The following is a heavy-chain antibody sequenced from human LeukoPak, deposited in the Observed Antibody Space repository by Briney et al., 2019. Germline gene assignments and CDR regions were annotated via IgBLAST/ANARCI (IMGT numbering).Heavy chain of an antibody. CDR2: ISGSGGST. CDR1: GFTFSSYS. V-gene: IGHV3-23*01. J-gene: IGHJ6*02. D-gene: IGHD6-19*01. Sequence: GGSLRLSCAASGFTFSSYSMNWVRQAPGKGLEWVSAISGSGGSTYYADSVKGRFTISRDNSKNTLYLQMNSLRAEDTAVYYCAKDLAGYSSGWYGGYYGMDVWGQGTTVTVSS. CDR3: AKDLAGYSSGWYGGYYGMDV.